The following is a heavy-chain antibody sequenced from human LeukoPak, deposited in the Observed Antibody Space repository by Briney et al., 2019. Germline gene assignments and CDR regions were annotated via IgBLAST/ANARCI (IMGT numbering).Heavy chain of an antibody. CDR2: ISAYNGNT. CDR3: ARGRGNKYYDILTGYGYYYYYYMDV. D-gene: IGHD3-9*01. CDR1: GYTFTSYG. J-gene: IGHJ6*03. V-gene: IGHV1-18*01. Sequence: ASVKVSCKASGYTFTSYGISWVRQAPGQGLEWMGWISAYNGNTNYAQKFQGRVTITADKSTSTAYMELSSLRSEDTAVYYCARGRGNKYYDILTGYGYYYYYYMDVWGKGTTVTISS.